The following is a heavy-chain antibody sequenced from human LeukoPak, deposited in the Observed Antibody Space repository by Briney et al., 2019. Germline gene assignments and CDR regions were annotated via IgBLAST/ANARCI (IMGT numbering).Heavy chain of an antibody. J-gene: IGHJ4*02. CDR3: AGSRFLEWLFDY. D-gene: IGHD3-3*01. CDR1: GGSISSGGYS. CDR2: IYHSGST. Sequence: KPSQTLSLTCAVSGGSISSGGYSWSWIRQRPGKGLEWIGYIYHSGSTYYNPSLKSRVTISVDRSKNQFSLKLSSVTAADTAVYYCAGSRFLEWLFDYWGQGTLVTVSS. V-gene: IGHV4-30-2*01.